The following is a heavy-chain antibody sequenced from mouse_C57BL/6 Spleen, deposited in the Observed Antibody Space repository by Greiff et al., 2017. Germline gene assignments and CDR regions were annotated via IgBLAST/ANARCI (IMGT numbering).Heavy chain of an antibody. CDR1: GYTFTSYW. D-gene: IGHD1-1*01. Sequence: VQLQQPGAELVRPGTSVKLSCKASGYTFTSYWLHWVKQRPGQGLEWIGVIDPSDSYTNYNQKFKGKATLTVDTSSSTAYMQLSSLTSEDSAVYYCARSGPYYGSSMYYFDYWGQGTTLTVAS. CDR2: IDPSDSYT. J-gene: IGHJ2*01. CDR3: ARSGPYYGSSMYYFDY. V-gene: IGHV1-59*01.